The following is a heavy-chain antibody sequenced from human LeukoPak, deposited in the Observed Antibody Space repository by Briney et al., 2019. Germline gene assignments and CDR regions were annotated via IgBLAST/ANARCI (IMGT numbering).Heavy chain of an antibody. CDR2: IYYSGST. V-gene: IGHV4-59*01. J-gene: IGHJ5*02. Sequence: SETLSLTCTVSGGSISTYYGNWIRQAPGKGLEWIGYIYYSGSTNYNPSLKSRVTISVDTSKNQFSLKLSSVTAADTAVYYCAREPLRAESRWFDPWGQGILVTVSS. CDR3: AREPLRAESRWFDP. CDR1: GGSISTYY. D-gene: IGHD1-26*01.